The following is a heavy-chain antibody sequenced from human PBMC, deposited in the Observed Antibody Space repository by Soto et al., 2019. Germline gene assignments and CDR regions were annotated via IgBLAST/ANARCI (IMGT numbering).Heavy chain of an antibody. CDR1: GGSISSGGYY. CDR2: IYYCGST. J-gene: IGHJ5*02. Sequence: TLSLTCTVSGGSISSGGYYWSWIRQHPGKGLEWIGYIYYCGSTYYNPSLKSRVTISVDTSKNQFSLKLSSVTAADTAVYYCAREDTMVRGVLEPWGQGTLVTVSS. D-gene: IGHD3-10*01. V-gene: IGHV4-31*03. CDR3: AREDTMVRGVLEP.